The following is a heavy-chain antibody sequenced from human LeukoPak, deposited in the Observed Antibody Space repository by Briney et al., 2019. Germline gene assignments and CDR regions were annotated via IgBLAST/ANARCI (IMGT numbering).Heavy chain of an antibody. D-gene: IGHD5-18*01. CDR3: ARDSTGYGYEEWS. CDR1: GFTFSSYW. CDR2: IKQDGSEN. Sequence: PGGSLRLSCVASGFTFSSYWMSWVRQAPGKGLEWVANIKQDGSENFYVDSVEGRFTISRDNAKNSLYLQMNSLRAEDTAVYYCARDSTGYGYEEWSWGQGTLVTVSS. V-gene: IGHV3-7*01. J-gene: IGHJ5*02.